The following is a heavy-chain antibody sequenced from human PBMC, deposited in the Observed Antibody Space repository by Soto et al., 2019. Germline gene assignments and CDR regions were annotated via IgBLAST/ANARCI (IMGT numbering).Heavy chain of an antibody. Sequence: QVQLVESGGGVVQPGRSLRLSCAASGFTFSSYGMHWVRQAPGKGLEWVAVIWYDGSNKYYADSVKGRFTISRDNSKNTLYLQMNSLRAEDTAVYYSARDGGRQDYGDYAFHWFDPWGQGTLVTVSS. J-gene: IGHJ5*02. D-gene: IGHD4-17*01. CDR1: GFTFSSYG. CDR2: IWYDGSNK. V-gene: IGHV3-33*01. CDR3: ARDGGRQDYGDYAFHWFDP.